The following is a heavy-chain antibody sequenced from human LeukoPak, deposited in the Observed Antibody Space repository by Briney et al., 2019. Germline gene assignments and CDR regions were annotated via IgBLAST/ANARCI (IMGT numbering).Heavy chain of an antibody. D-gene: IGHD4-11*01. CDR3: AWQYHRSL. CDR1: GSTFSSYA. CDR2: ISYDGSNK. V-gene: IGHV3-30-3*01. J-gene: IGHJ4*02. Sequence: GGSLRLSCAASGSTFSSYAMHWVRQAPGKGLEWVAVISYDGSNKYYADSVKGRFTISRDNSKNTLYLQMNSLRAEDTAVYYCAWQYHRSLWGQGTLVTVSS.